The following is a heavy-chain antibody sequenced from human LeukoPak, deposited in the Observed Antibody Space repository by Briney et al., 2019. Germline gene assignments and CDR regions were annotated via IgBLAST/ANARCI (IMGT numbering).Heavy chain of an antibody. CDR3: ARGTNDAFDI. V-gene: IGHV4-59*01. Sequence: PSETLSLTCTVSGGSIGSYYWSWIRQPPGKGLEWIGYIYYSGSTNYNPSLKSRVTISVDTSKNQFSLKLSSVTAADTAVYYCARGTNDAFDIWGQGTMVTVSS. J-gene: IGHJ3*02. CDR2: IYYSGST. D-gene: IGHD1/OR15-1a*01. CDR1: GGSIGSYY.